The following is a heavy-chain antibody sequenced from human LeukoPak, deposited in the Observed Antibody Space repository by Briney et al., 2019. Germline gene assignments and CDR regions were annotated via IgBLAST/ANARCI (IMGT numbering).Heavy chain of an antibody. CDR1: GFTFSSYS. V-gene: IGHV3-21*01. D-gene: IGHD4-17*01. Sequence: GGSLRLSCAASGFTFSSYSMNWLRQAPGKGLEWLSSISSSSSYIYYADSVKGRFTISRDNAKNSLYLQINSLRAEDKPVYYITIEVGDLFYFHYWGQKTLVTVSS. J-gene: IGHJ4*02. CDR2: ISSSSSYI. CDR3: TIEVGDLFYFHY.